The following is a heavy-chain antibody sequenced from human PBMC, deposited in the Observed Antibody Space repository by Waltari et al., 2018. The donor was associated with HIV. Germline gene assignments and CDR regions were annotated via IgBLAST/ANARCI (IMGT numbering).Heavy chain of an antibody. D-gene: IGHD4-17*01. CDR1: GGSFSGYY. J-gene: IGHJ4*02. CDR3: ASSPYGGQFDY. V-gene: IGHV4-34*01. Sequence: QVQLQQWGAGLLKPSETLSLTCAVYGGSFSGYYWSWIRQPPGKGLEWVGEINHSGSTNYNPSLKSRVTISVDTSKNQFSLKLSSVTAADTAVYYCASSPYGGQFDYWGQGTLVTVSS. CDR2: INHSGST.